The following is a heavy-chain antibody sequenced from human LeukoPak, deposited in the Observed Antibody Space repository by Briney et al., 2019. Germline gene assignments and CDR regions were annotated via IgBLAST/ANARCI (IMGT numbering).Heavy chain of an antibody. J-gene: IGHJ3*02. CDR3: ARGPYSYDSSGAFDI. Sequence: SETLSLICTVSGGSISSYYWSWIRQPPGKGLEWIGYIYYSGSTNYKSSLKSRVTISVDTSKNQFSLKLSSVTAADTAVYFCARGPYSYDSSGAFDIWGQGTMVTVSS. CDR1: GGSISSYY. CDR2: IYYSGST. V-gene: IGHV4-59*08. D-gene: IGHD3-22*01.